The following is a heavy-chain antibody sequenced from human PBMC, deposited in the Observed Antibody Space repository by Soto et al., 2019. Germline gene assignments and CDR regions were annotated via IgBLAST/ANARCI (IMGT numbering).Heavy chain of an antibody. CDR1: RHTFTGYF. Sequence: QVQLVQSGAEMKKAGASVNISCKAYRHTFTGYFIHWVRHAPGLGLEWMGWINSDSGDKEYAQKFQGWVTMTRDTSISTANMELRRLTSDDTAVYFCVFSMGYSYGYDSWGQGTLVTVSS. D-gene: IGHD5-18*01. J-gene: IGHJ4*02. CDR3: VFSMGYSYGYDS. V-gene: IGHV1-2*04. CDR2: INSDSGDK.